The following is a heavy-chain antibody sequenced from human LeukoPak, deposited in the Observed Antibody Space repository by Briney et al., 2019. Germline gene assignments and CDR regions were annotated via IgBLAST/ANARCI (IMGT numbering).Heavy chain of an antibody. D-gene: IGHD4-23*01. CDR3: ATSIYGGNSLDY. Sequence: PGGSLRLSCAASGFTFSSYAMSWVRQAPGKGLEWVAVIWYDGSNKYYADSVKGRFTISRDNSKNTLYLQMNSLRAEDTAVYYCATSIYGGNSLDYWGQGTLVTVSS. CDR2: IWYDGSNK. V-gene: IGHV3-33*08. CDR1: GFTFSSYA. J-gene: IGHJ4*02.